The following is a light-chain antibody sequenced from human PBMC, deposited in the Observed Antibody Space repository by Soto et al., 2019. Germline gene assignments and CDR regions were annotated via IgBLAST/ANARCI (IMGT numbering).Light chain of an antibody. J-gene: IGKJ4*01. V-gene: IGKV3-15*01. CDR3: QEYSNWPLLS. Sequence: IVMTQSPLTRSASPGERAIFSCRASQSVGSNIAWYQQKPCQTPRVLIYGASTRAIGIPARFSGSGFGTEFTLTISSLQSEDFVVYYCQEYSNWPLLSFGGGTKVDIK. CDR2: GAS. CDR1: QSVGSN.